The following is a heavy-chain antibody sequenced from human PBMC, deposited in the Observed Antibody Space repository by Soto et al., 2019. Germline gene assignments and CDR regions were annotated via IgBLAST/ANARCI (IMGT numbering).Heavy chain of an antibody. V-gene: IGHV5-51*01. Sequence: PGESLKISCKGSGYSFTSYWIGWVRQMPGKGLEWMGIIYPGDSDTRYSPSFQGQVTISADKSISTAYLQWSSLKASDTAMYYCARRPIYGGWDYYGMDVWGQGTTVTVSS. CDR3: ARRPIYGGWDYYGMDV. J-gene: IGHJ6*02. CDR2: IYPGDSDT. D-gene: IGHD4-17*01. CDR1: GYSFTSYW.